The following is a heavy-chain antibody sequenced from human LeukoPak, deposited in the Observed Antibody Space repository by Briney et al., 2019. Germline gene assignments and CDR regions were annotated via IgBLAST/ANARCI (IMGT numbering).Heavy chain of an antibody. CDR3: ARDRVNWNDVGGLFDY. CDR2: IYSGGST. Sequence: GGSLRLSCAASGFTVSSNYVSWVRQAPGKGLEWVSLIYSGGSTSYADSVKGRFTFSRDNSKNTLYLQMNSLRAEDTAVYYCARDRVNWNDVGGLFDYWGQGTLVTVSS. CDR1: GFTVSSNY. V-gene: IGHV3-53*01. D-gene: IGHD1-1*01. J-gene: IGHJ4*02.